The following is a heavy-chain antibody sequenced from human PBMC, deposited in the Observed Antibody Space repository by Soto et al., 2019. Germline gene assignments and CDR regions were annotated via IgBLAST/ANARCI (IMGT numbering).Heavy chain of an antibody. D-gene: IGHD3-22*01. J-gene: IGHJ5*02. V-gene: IGHV1-69*13. CDR3: ARDIYYDSSGYYSLNWFDP. CDR2: IIPIFGTA. Sequence: ASVKVSCKASGGTFSSYAISWLRQSPGQGLEWMGGIIPIFGTANYAQKFQGRVTITADESTSTAYMELSSLRSEDTAVYYCARDIYYDSSGYYSLNWFDPWGQGTLVTVSS. CDR1: GGTFSSYA.